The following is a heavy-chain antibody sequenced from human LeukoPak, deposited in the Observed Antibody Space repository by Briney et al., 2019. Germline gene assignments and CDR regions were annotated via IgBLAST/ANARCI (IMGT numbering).Heavy chain of an antibody. CDR3: ARHMVITPFHS. V-gene: IGHV3-11*01. Sequence: RGSLRLSCVASGFNFRDYYFSWIRQPPGQGLEWLAFISASGGIIHYEDSVKGRFTISRDDASNSVFLQMNSLKTEDTALYYCARHMVITPFHSWGQGTQVTVSS. J-gene: IGHJ4*02. CDR1: GFNFRDYY. CDR2: ISASGGII. D-gene: IGHD4/OR15-4a*01.